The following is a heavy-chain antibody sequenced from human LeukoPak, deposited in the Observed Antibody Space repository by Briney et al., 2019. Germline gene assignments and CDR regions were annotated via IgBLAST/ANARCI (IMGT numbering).Heavy chain of an antibody. CDR1: GFTFSSYG. V-gene: IGHV3-74*01. CDR3: AGGSYYGSGSYYVLSDF. CDR2: INSDGSST. D-gene: IGHD3-10*01. Sequence: GGSLRLSCAASGFTFSSYGMHWVRHAPGKGLVWVSRINSDGSSTSYADSVKGRFTISRDNAKNTLYLQMNSLRAEDTAVYFCAGGSYYGSGSYYVLSDFWGQGTLVTVSS. J-gene: IGHJ4*02.